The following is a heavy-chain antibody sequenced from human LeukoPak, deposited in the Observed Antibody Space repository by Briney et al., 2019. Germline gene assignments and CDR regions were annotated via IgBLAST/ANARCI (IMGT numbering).Heavy chain of an antibody. CDR3: AKSPAFYGSGSYGSASYYFDY. V-gene: IGHV3-9*01. Sequence: GGSLRLSCAASGFTFDDYAMHWVRQAPGKGLEWVSGISWNSGSIGYADSVKGRFTISRDNAKNSLYLQMNSLRAEDTALYYCAKSPAFYGSGSYGSASYYFDYWGQGTLVTVSS. D-gene: IGHD3-10*01. J-gene: IGHJ4*02. CDR1: GFTFDDYA. CDR2: ISWNSGSI.